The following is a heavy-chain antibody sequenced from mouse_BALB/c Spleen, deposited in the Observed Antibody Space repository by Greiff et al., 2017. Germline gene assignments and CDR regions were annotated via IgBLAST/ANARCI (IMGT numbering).Heavy chain of an antibody. J-gene: IGHJ2*01. CDR2: ISSGGST. Sequence: EVQLQESGGGLVKPGGSLKLSCAASGFTFSSYAMSWVRQTPEKRLEWVASISSGGSTYYPDSVKGRFTISRDNARNILYLQMSSLRSEDTAMYYCAREEDYSFDYWGQGTTLTVSS. D-gene: IGHD2-12*01. V-gene: IGHV5-6-5*01. CDR1: GFTFSSYA. CDR3: AREEDYSFDY.